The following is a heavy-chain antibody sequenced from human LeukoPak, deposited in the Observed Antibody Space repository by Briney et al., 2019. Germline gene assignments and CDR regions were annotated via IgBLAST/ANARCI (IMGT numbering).Heavy chain of an antibody. CDR1: GFAFSTYA. V-gene: IGHV3-23*01. Sequence: GGSLRLSCAASGFAFSTYAMSWVRQAPGKGLEWVSALSGSGDKTYYADSVKGRFTISRDNAKNSLYLQMNSLRAEDTAVYYCAREFSRDSSGYYAYWGQGTLVTVSS. CDR2: LSGSGDKT. J-gene: IGHJ4*02. CDR3: AREFSRDSSGYYAY. D-gene: IGHD3-22*01.